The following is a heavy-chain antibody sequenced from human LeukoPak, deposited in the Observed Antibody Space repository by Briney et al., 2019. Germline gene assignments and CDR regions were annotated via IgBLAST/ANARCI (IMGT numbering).Heavy chain of an antibody. V-gene: IGHV6-1*01. J-gene: IGHJ5*02. Sequence: SQTLPLTCAISGDSVSSNSAAWNWITQSPSRGLEWLGRTYYRSKWYNDYAVSVESRITINPDISKNQFSLQLNSVTPEDTAVYYCARDVRRVVGAWGQGTLVTVSS. CDR1: GDSVSSNSAA. CDR2: TYYRSKWYN. CDR3: ARDVRRVVGA. D-gene: IGHD2-15*01.